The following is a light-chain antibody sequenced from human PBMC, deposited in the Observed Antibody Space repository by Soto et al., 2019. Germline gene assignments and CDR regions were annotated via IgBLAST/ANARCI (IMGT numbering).Light chain of an antibody. J-gene: IGKJ2*01. V-gene: IGKV1-39*01. CDR1: QSISNY. CDR3: QQSYSFPYT. CDR2: AAA. Sequence: DIQMTQSPSSLSASVGDRVTITCRASQSISNYLNWYQQKPGNAPNLLIYAAASLQSGVPSRFSGRGSGTEFTLTISSLQPEDFATYYCQQSYSFPYTFGQGTKLEIK.